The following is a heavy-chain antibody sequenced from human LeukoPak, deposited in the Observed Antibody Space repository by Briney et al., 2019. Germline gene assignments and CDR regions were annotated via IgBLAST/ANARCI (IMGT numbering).Heavy chain of an antibody. CDR3: ATEKRTSNFRIFDY. CDR1: GGTFSSYA. V-gene: IGHV1-69*13. J-gene: IGHJ4*02. D-gene: IGHD2-15*01. Sequence: GASVKVSCKASGGTFSSYAISWVRQAPGQGLEWMGGIIPIFGTANYAQKFQGRVTITADESTSTAYMELSSLRSEDTAVYYCATEKRTSNFRIFDYWGQGTLVTVSS. CDR2: IIPIFGTA.